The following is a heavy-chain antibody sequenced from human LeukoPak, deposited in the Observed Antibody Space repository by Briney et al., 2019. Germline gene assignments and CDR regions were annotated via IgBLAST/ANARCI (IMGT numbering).Heavy chain of an antibody. D-gene: IGHD3-22*01. J-gene: IGHJ4*02. CDR2: ITTNNGNT. V-gene: IGHV1-18*01. CDR3: ARVLGSRHYYESTGYLDY. CDR1: GYTFTSYG. Sequence: GASVKVSCKASGYTFTSYGISWVRQAPGQGLEWMGWITTNNGNTNYAQKFQGRVTMTTDTSTSTAYMELRSLRSDDTAVYYCARVLGSRHYYESTGYLDYWGQGTLVTVSS.